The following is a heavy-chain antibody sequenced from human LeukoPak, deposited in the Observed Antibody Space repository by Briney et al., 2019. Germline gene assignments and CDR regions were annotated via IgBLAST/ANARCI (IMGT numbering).Heavy chain of an antibody. D-gene: IGHD3-10*01. V-gene: IGHV3-30*04. Sequence: GGSLRLSCAASGFTFSSYVMHWVRQAPGKGLEWVAFISYDGSNKYYADSVRGRFTISRDNSKNTLYLQMNSLRAEDTAVYYCAKDGYYYGSGSYYEDYYTGVWGKGTTVTVSS. J-gene: IGHJ6*03. CDR1: GFTFSSYV. CDR3: AKDGYYYGSGSYYEDYYTGV. CDR2: ISYDGSNK.